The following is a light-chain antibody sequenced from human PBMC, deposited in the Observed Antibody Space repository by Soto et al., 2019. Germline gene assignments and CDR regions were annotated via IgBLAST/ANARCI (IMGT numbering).Light chain of an antibody. CDR1: SSDVGGYDY. V-gene: IGLV2-14*01. J-gene: IGLJ1*01. CDR3: SSYRSSSTRV. Sequence: QSVLTQPASVSGSPGQSITISCTGTSSDVGGYDYVSWYQQHPGNAPKLLIYDVSNRPSGVSNRFSASKSGNTASLTISGLQAEDEADYYCSSYRSSSTRVFGTWTKLTVL. CDR2: DVS.